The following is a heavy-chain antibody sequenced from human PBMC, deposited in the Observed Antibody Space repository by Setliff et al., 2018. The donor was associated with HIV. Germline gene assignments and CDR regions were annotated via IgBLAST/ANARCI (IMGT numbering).Heavy chain of an antibody. J-gene: IGHJ3*02. CDR1: GGTFSSYA. V-gene: IGHV1-69*10. D-gene: IGHD3-22*01. Sequence: SVKVSCKASGGTFSSYAISWVRQAPGQGLEWMGGIIPILGIANYAQKFQGRATITTDESTSTAYMELSSLRSEDTAVYYCARGPDSSGERPFDIWGQGTMVTVSS. CDR3: ARGPDSSGERPFDI. CDR2: IIPILGIA.